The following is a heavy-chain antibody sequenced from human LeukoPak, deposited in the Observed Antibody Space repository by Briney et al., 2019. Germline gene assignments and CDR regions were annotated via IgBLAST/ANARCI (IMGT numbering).Heavy chain of an antibody. J-gene: IGHJ4*02. CDR2: ISTYNGKT. V-gene: IGHV1-18*01. CDR3: ARDLPYSSSWESIDY. D-gene: IGHD6-13*01. CDR1: GYTFTSYG. Sequence: GASVKVSCKASGYTFTSYGICWVRQAPGQGLEWMGWISTYNGKTNCAQKIQGRVTMTTDTSTSTAYMELRSLRSDDTAVYYCARDLPYSSSWESIDYWGQGTLVTVSS.